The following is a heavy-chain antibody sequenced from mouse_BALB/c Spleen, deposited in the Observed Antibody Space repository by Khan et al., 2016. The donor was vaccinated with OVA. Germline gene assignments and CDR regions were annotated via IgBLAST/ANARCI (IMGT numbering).Heavy chain of an antibody. J-gene: IGHJ4*01. Sequence: EVELVESGGGLVQPGGSRKLSCAASGFSFSDYGMAWVRQPPGKGPEWVAFIRNFAYSIYYVDTVTGLITITRENAKNTLNLEMSSLRTEDTAMYYCTRSWTMDYWGQGTSVTVSS. CDR1: GFSFSDYG. V-gene: IGHV5-15*02. CDR3: TRSWTMDY. CDR2: IRNFAYSI.